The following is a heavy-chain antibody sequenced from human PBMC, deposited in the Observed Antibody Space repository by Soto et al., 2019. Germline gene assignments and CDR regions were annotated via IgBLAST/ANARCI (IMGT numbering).Heavy chain of an antibody. D-gene: IGHD3-10*01. CDR1: GGSFSGYY. J-gene: IGHJ4*02. V-gene: IGHV4-34*01. CDR2: INHSGST. Sequence: SETLSLTCAVYGGSFSGYYCSWIRQPPGKGLEWIGEINHSGSTNYNPSLKSRVTISVDTSKNQFSLKLSSVTAADTAVYYCARGRRITMVRGVIHFDYWGQGTLVTVSS. CDR3: ARGRRITMVRGVIHFDY.